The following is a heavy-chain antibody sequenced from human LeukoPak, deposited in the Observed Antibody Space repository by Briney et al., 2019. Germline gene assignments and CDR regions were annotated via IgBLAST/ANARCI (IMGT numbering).Heavy chain of an antibody. CDR3: AKETRGSYSDY. D-gene: IGHD1-26*01. J-gene: IGHJ4*02. Sequence: GSLLLSWAASGFTFSSSGMEWVRQAPGKGQEWVAFIRYDGTSKYYADSVKGRFTISRDNSKNTVYLQMNSLRAQATAVYYCAKETRGSYSDYWGQGTLVTVSS. CDR1: GFTFSSSG. V-gene: IGHV3-30*02. CDR2: IRYDGTSK.